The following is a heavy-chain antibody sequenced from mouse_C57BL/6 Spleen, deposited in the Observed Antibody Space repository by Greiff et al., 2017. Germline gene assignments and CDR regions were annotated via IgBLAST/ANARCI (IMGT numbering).Heavy chain of an antibody. Sequence: EVQRVESGPGLVKPSQSLSLTCSVTGYSITSGYYWNWIRQFPGNKLEWMGYISYDGSNNYNPSLKNRISITRDTSKNQFFLKLNSVTTEDTATYYCAAHSSGYPYYYAMDYWGQGTSVTVSS. J-gene: IGHJ4*01. CDR2: ISYDGSN. CDR3: AAHSSGYPYYYAMDY. V-gene: IGHV3-6*01. D-gene: IGHD3-2*02. CDR1: GYSITSGYY.